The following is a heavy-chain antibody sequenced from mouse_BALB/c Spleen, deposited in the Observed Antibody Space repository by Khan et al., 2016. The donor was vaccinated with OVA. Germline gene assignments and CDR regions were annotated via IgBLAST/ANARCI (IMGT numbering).Heavy chain of an antibody. Sequence: QVQLQQPGAELARPGASVKLSCKASGYTFTDYYRNWVKQRTGQGLEWIGEISPGSGDTYYNERFKGKATLTADKSSSTAYMQLSSLTSEASAVYFCARRNYFGYTFAYWGQGTLVTVSA. V-gene: IGHV1-77*01. J-gene: IGHJ3*01. CDR2: ISPGSGDT. D-gene: IGHD1-2*01. CDR3: ARRNYFGYTFAY. CDR1: GYTFTDYY.